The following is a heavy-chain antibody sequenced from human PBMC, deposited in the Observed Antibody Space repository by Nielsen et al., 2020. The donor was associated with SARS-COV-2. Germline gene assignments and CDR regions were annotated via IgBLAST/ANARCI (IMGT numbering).Heavy chain of an antibody. D-gene: IGHD4-17*01. Sequence: ASVKVSCKASGYTFTNNYMYWVRQAPGQGLEWMGIINPSGGSTTYAQKFQGRVTMTRDTSTSTVHMELSSLRSDDTAVYYCARDGDRVNGDYDSAPLDYWGQGTLVTVSS. J-gene: IGHJ4*02. CDR2: INPSGGST. CDR3: ARDGDRVNGDYDSAPLDY. V-gene: IGHV1-46*01. CDR1: GYTFTNNY.